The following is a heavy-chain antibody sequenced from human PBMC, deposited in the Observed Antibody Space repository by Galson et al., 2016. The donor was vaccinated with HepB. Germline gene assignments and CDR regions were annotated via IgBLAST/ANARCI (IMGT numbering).Heavy chain of an antibody. J-gene: IGHJ4*02. D-gene: IGHD3-10*01. Sequence: PALVKPTQTLTLTCTFSGFSFSTSGVGVGWIRQPPGTALEWLALIYWDDDQRYSPSLKSRLTITKDTSKNQVVLRMANMDPVDTATYYCARRRMGRAVIDYWGQGTLVTVSS. CDR2: IYWDDDQ. V-gene: IGHV2-5*02. CDR1: GFSFSTSGVG. CDR3: ARRRMGRAVIDY.